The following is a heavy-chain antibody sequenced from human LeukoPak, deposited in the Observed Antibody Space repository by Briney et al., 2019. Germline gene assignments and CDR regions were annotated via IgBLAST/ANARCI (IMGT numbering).Heavy chain of an antibody. CDR1: GFTFSDYY. CDR2: ISSSGTTI. J-gene: IGHJ4*02. CDR3: ARETRVRWTDY. Sequence: GGSQRLSCAASGFTFSDYYMSWIRQAPGKGLEWLSYISSSGTTIYYADSVKGRFTISRDNAKNSLYLQMNSLRAEDTAVYYCARETRVRWTDYWGQGTLVTVSS. D-gene: IGHD5-24*01. V-gene: IGHV3-11*04.